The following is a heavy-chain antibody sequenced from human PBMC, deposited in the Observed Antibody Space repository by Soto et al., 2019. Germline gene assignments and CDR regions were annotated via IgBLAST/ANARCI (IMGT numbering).Heavy chain of an antibody. J-gene: IGHJ6*02. Sequence: RRLSCAASGFTFSRFSMHWVRQAPGKGLAWVAVISYDGNNKHFAESVKGRFSISRDDSKNTVYLEMNNLRGDDSAVYYCARDHGMFLSYYYYGMDVWGQGTTVTVSS. V-gene: IGHV3-30-3*01. CDR3: ARDHGMFLSYYYYGMDV. D-gene: IGHD3-10*02. CDR2: ISYDGNNK. CDR1: GFTFSRFS.